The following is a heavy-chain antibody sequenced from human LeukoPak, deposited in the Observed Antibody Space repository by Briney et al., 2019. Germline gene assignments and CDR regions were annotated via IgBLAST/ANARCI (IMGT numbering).Heavy chain of an antibody. CDR3: ARPRGGYNTFDY. CDR1: GFTFSSYS. Sequence: GGSLRLSCAASGFTFSSYSMNWVRQAPGKGLEWVSYIGTTSSTSTYYADSVKGRFTISRDNAKNSLYLQMNSLRAEDTAVYYCARPRGGYNTFDYWGQGTLVTVPS. V-gene: IGHV3-48*01. D-gene: IGHD5-24*01. J-gene: IGHJ4*02. CDR2: IGTTSSTST.